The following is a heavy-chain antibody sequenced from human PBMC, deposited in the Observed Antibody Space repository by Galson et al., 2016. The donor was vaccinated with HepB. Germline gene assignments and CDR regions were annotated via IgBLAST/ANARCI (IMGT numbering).Heavy chain of an antibody. CDR3: ARVQYYYDTTRRVYYYYGMDV. CDR2: INPSGGST. D-gene: IGHD3-22*01. CDR1: GYTFTSYY. V-gene: IGHV1-46*01. J-gene: IGHJ6*02. Sequence: VKVSCKASGYTFTSYYMHWVRQAPGQGLEWMGIINPSGGSTSYAQKFQGRVTMTRDTSTSTVYMELSSLRSEDTAVYYCARVQYYYDTTRRVYYYYGMDVCGQGTTDTVSS.